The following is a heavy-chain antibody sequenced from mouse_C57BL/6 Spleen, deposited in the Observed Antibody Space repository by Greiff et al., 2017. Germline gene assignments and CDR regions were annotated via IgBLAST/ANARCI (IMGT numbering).Heavy chain of an antibody. V-gene: IGHV1-55*01. CDR2: IYPGSGST. CDR3: ARFVGYDYDAGIDY. CDR1: GYTFTSYW. Sequence: VKLVESGAELVKPGASVKMSCKASGYTFTSYWITWVKQRPGQGLEWIGDIYPGSGSTNYNEKFKSKATLTVDTSSSTAYMQLSSLTSEDSAVYYCARFVGYDYDAGIDYWGQGTTLTVSS. J-gene: IGHJ2*01. D-gene: IGHD2-4*01.